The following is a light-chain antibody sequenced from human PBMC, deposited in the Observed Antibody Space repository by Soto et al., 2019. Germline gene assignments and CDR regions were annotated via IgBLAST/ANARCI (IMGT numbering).Light chain of an antibody. Sequence: QSVLTQPPSLSAAPGQKVTISCSGSSSNIGNNYVSWYQQLPGTAPKFLIYDSNKRPSGIPDRFSGSKSGTSATRGITGLQTGDEADYYCGTWDSSLSAWVFGGGTKLTVL. V-gene: IGLV1-51*01. CDR1: SSNIGNNY. J-gene: IGLJ3*02. CDR3: GTWDSSLSAWV. CDR2: DSN.